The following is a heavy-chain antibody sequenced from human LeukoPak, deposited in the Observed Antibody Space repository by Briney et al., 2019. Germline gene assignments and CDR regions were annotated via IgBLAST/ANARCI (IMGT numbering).Heavy chain of an antibody. V-gene: IGHV3-53*01. CDR1: GFTVSSNY. CDR3: ARDGGYSGYDSYYYYYGMDV. Sequence: GSLILSCAASGFTVSSNYMSWVRQAPGKGLEWVSVIYSGGSTYYADSVKGRFTISRDNSKNTLYLQMSSLRAEDTAVYYCARDGGYSGYDSYYYYYGMDVWGQGTTVTVSS. J-gene: IGHJ6*02. D-gene: IGHD5-12*01. CDR2: IYSGGST.